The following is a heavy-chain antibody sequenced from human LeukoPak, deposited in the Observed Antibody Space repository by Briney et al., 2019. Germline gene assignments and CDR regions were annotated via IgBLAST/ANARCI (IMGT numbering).Heavy chain of an antibody. V-gene: IGHV4-39*07. CDR1: GGSISRSSYY. D-gene: IGHD3-16*02. CDR2: IYYTGST. J-gene: IGHJ4*02. CDR3: ARGGDDYVWGSYRF. Sequence: SQTLPLTCSVSGGSISRSSYYWGWIRQPPGKGLEWIGSIYYTGSTYYNPALKSRVTISEDTSKNKFSLKLSSVTAADTAVYYCARGGDDYVWGSYRFWGQGTLVTVSS.